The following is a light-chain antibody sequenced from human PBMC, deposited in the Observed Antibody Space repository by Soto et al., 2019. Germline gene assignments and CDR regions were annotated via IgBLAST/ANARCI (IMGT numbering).Light chain of an antibody. CDR3: QQYHSYWT. V-gene: IGKV1-5*01. Sequence: DFQMTQSPSTLSASVGDRVPITCRASQNIRSRLAWFQQKPGKAPKLLIYDASSLESGFPQRFSGSGSGTEVTLTISSRQTYDFSSSCCQQYHSYWTFGQGTNVE. J-gene: IGKJ1*01. CDR1: QNIRSR. CDR2: DAS.